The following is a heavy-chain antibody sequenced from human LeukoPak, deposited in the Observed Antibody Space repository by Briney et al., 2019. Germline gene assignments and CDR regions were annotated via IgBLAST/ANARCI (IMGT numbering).Heavy chain of an antibody. CDR2: IYYSGST. CDR1: GGSISSSSYY. CDR3: ARGGGSSWDGYFDC. Sequence: SETLSLTCTVSGGSISSSSYYWGWIRQPPGKGLEWIGSIYYSGSTYYNPSLKSRVTISADTSKNQFSLKLNSVTAADTAVYYRARGGGSSWDGYFDCWGQGTLVTVSS. V-gene: IGHV4-39*07. J-gene: IGHJ4*02. D-gene: IGHD6-13*01.